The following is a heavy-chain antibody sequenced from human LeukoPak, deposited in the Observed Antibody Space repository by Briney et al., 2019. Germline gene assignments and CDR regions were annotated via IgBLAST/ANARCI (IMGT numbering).Heavy chain of an antibody. V-gene: IGHV3-48*03. J-gene: IGHJ4*02. D-gene: IGHD5-12*01. CDR2: ISTGGSTI. CDR3: AKSLSGYPDY. Sequence: GGSLRLSCAASGFSFSSYAMSWVRQGPGKGLEWVSYISTGGSTIYYADSVKGRFTISRDNAKNSLYLQMNSLRAEDTAVYYCAKSLSGYPDYWGQGTLVTVSS. CDR1: GFSFSSYA.